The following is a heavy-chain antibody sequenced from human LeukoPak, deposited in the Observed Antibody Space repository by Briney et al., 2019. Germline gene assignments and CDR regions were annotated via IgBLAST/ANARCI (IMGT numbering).Heavy chain of an antibody. Sequence: SETLSLTCAVSGGSISSSYWWTWIRQPPGKGLEWIGEIYHSGSTNYNLSLKSRVTISVDKSKNQFSLKLNSVTAADTAVYYCARDYCTSTTCPNWFDPWGQGTLVTVSS. D-gene: IGHD2-2*01. V-gene: IGHV4-4*02. CDR3: ARDYCTSTTCPNWFDP. CDR2: IYHSGST. J-gene: IGHJ5*02. CDR1: GGSISSSYW.